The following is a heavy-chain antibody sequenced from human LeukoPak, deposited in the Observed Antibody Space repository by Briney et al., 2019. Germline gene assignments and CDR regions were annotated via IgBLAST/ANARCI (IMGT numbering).Heavy chain of an antibody. CDR2: IYSGGST. Sequence: GGSLRLSCAASGFTVCSNYMSWGRQAPGNGLGWVSVIYSGGSTYYADSVKGRFTISRDNSKNTLYLQMNNLRAEDTAIYYCARDDSSTWYIAFDYWGQGTLVTVSS. J-gene: IGHJ4*02. CDR3: ARDDSSTWYIAFDY. V-gene: IGHV3-66*01. D-gene: IGHD6-13*01. CDR1: GFTVCSNY.